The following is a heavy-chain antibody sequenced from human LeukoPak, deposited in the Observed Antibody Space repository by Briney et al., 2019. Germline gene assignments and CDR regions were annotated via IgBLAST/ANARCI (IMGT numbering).Heavy chain of an antibody. Sequence: SETLSLTCTVSGGSISLYYWSWIRQPPGKGLQWIGYIYYSGSTNYNPSLKSRVTMSVDTSKNQISLKLSSVTAADTAVYYCARSGLNRGAFDIWGQGTMVTVSS. CDR3: ARSGLNRGAFDI. J-gene: IGHJ3*02. D-gene: IGHD1-14*01. V-gene: IGHV4-59*12. CDR2: IYYSGST. CDR1: GGSISLYY.